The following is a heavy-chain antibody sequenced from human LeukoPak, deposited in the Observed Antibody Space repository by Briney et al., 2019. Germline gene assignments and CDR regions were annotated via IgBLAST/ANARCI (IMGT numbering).Heavy chain of an antibody. CDR1: GFNFNTYW. Sequence: GGSLGLSCAASGFNFNTYWMSWVRQAPGKGLEWVANIKQDGSEKFYVDSMKGRFTISRDNSKNSLYLQMNSLRAEDTAVYYCAKGNALDCSGGSCYLYYYYMDVWGKGTTVTVSS. CDR3: AKGNALDCSGGSCYLYYYYMDV. D-gene: IGHD2-15*01. J-gene: IGHJ6*03. CDR2: IKQDGSEK. V-gene: IGHV3-7*01.